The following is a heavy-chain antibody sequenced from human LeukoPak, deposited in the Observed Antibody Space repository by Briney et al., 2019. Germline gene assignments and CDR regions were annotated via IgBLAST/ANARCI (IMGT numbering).Heavy chain of an antibody. CDR2: IKQGGSEK. Sequence: PGGSLRLSCAASGFTFSSYWMSWVRQAPGKGLEGVANIKQGGSEKYYVDSVKGRVTISRDNAKPSPYLQMNSLRAEDTAVYYCAKGRGGDPRPDIFDYWGQGTLVTVSS. J-gene: IGHJ4*02. CDR3: AKGRGGDPRPDIFDY. D-gene: IGHD2-21*02. V-gene: IGHV3-7*01. CDR1: GFTFSSYW.